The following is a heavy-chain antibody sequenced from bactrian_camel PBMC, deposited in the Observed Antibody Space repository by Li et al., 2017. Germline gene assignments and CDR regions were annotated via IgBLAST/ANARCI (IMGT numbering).Heavy chain of an antibody. CDR2: IATGSGNT. D-gene: IGHD2*01. Sequence: HVQLVESGGGSVQAGGSLRLSCAASGRTYGRNCMAWLRQAPGKEREGVARIATGSGNTYYADSVKGRFTISQDNAKNTVYLQMNSLKPEDTAMYYCAARGPYCYTKLSVRDFTYWGQWTQVTIS. V-gene: IGHV3S1*01. CDR1: GRTYGRNC. CDR3: AARGPYCYTKLSVRDFTY. J-gene: IGHJ6*01.